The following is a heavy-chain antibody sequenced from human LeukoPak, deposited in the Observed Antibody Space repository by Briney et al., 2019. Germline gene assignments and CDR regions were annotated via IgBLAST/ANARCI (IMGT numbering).Heavy chain of an antibody. J-gene: IGHJ4*02. CDR3: AKTKSSSWVFDY. CDR2: ISGSGGST. CDR1: GFTFSTYA. Sequence: TGGSLRLSCTASGFTFSTYAMSWVRQAPGKGLEWVSAISGSGGSTYYADSVKGRFTISRDNSKNTLYLQMNSPRAEDTAVYYCAKTKSSSWVFDYWGQGTLVTVSS. V-gene: IGHV3-23*01. D-gene: IGHD6-13*01.